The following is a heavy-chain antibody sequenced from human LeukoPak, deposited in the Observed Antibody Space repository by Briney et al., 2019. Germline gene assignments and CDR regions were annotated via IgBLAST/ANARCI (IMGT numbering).Heavy chain of an antibody. J-gene: IGHJ4*02. CDR3: ARSSGWYDY. CDR1: GFNFSFYS. V-gene: IGHV3-21*01. Sequence: GGSLRLSCTASGFNFSFYSLNWVRQAPGKGLEWVSSITSSSRYIYYADSVKGRFTISRDNAQKSLYLQMNSLRAEDTAVYYCARSSGWYDYWGQGTLVTVSS. D-gene: IGHD6-19*01. CDR2: ITSSSRYI.